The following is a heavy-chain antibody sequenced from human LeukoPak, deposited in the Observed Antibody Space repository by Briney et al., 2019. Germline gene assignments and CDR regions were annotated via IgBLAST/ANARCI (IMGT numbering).Heavy chain of an antibody. CDR1: GFTFSSYA. Sequence: GGSLRLSCAASGFTFSSYAMSWVRQAPGKGREWGSAISCNGGSTYYADSVKGRFTISRDNSKNTLYLQMNSLRAEDTAVYYCATRGIYSGYDYFDYWGQGTLVTVSS. D-gene: IGHD5-12*01. J-gene: IGHJ4*02. V-gene: IGHV3-23*01. CDR2: ISCNGGST. CDR3: ATRGIYSGYDYFDY.